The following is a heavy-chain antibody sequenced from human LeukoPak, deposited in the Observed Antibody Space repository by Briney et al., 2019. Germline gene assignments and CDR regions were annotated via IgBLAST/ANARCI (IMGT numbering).Heavy chain of an antibody. V-gene: IGHV3-21*01. CDR3: ARPTTVTTISADAFDI. D-gene: IGHD4-17*01. J-gene: IGHJ3*02. CDR1: GFTFSDYT. Sequence: GSLRLSCAASGFTFSDYTMNWVRQAPGKGLEWVSSISSSGTYKYYADSVKGRFTISRDNAQNSLYLQMNSLRAEDSSVYYCARPTTVTTISADAFDIWGQGTMVTVSS. CDR2: ISSSGTYK.